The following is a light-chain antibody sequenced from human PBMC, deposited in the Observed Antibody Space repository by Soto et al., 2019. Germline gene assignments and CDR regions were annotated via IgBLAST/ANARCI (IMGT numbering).Light chain of an antibody. CDR2: DAS. V-gene: IGKV1-33*01. CDR3: QQYENPLLT. CDR1: QDISNY. J-gene: IGKJ4*01. Sequence: DIQMTQSPSSLSASVGDRVTITCQASQDISNYLNWYQKKPGKAPKLLIYDASNLETGVPSRFSRSLSGTDCTFTIRGLQPEDTETYYCQQYENPLLTFGGGTKVEIK.